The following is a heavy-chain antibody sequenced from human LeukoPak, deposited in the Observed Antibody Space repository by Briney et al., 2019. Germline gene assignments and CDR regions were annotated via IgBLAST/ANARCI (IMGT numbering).Heavy chain of an antibody. Sequence: SETLSLTCTVSGGSISSYYWSWIRQPPGKGLEWIGYIYTSGSTNYNPSLKSRVTISVDTSKNQFSLKLSSLTAADTAVYYCARLPSPLYEGSFDYWGQGTLVTVSS. CDR3: ARLPSPLYEGSFDY. CDR2: IYTSGST. V-gene: IGHV4-4*09. CDR1: GGSISSYY. J-gene: IGHJ4*02. D-gene: IGHD5/OR15-5a*01.